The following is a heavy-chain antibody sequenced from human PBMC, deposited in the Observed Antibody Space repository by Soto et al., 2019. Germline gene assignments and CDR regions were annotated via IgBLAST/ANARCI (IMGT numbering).Heavy chain of an antibody. CDR2: ISYDGSNK. D-gene: IGHD2-21*02. V-gene: IGHV3-30*18. CDR3: AKDVGGGDYKEIDY. CDR1: GFTFSSYG. J-gene: IGHJ4*02. Sequence: GGSLRLSCAASGFTFSSYGMHWVRQAPGKGLEWVAVISYDGSNKYYADSVKGRFTISRDNSKNTLYLQMNSLRAEDTAVYYCAKDVGGGDYKEIDYWGQGTLVTVSS.